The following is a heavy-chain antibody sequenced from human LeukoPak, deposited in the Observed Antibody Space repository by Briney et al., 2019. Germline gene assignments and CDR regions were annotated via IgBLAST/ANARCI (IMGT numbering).Heavy chain of an antibody. CDR3: VRGGSGWYGQDY. CDR1: GFTFSSYW. D-gene: IGHD6-19*01. CDR2: INSDGSNT. J-gene: IGHJ4*02. Sequence: GSLRLSCAASGFTFSSYWMHWFRQAPGKRPVWVSRINSDGSNTNYADSVRGRFTIPRNNAKNTLYLQMNSLRTEDTAVYYCVRGGSGWYGQDYWGQGTQVTVSS. V-gene: IGHV3-74*01.